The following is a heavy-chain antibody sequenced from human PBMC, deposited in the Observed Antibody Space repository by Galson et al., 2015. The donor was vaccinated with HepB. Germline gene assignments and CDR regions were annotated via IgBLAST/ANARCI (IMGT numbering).Heavy chain of an antibody. J-gene: IGHJ6*02. CDR2: INTNTGNP. V-gene: IGHV7-4-1*02. CDR3: ARELDSSSWYLNYYYYYGMDV. Sequence: SVKVSCKASGYTFTSYAMNWVRQAPGQGLEWMGWINTNTGNPTYAQGFTGRFVFSLDTSVSTAYLQISSLKAEDTAVYYCARELDSSSWYLNYYYYYGMDVWVQGTTVTVSS. CDR1: GYTFTSYA. D-gene: IGHD6-13*01.